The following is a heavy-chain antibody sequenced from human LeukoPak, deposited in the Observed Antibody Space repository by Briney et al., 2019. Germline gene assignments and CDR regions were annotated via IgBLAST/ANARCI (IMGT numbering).Heavy chain of an antibody. J-gene: IGHJ4*02. D-gene: IGHD3-10*01. CDR3: ARVHGLGGYSY. Sequence: ASVEVSCKASGGTFSSYAISWVRQAPGQGLEWMGRIIPILGIANYAQKFQGRVTITADKSTSTAYMELSSLRSEDTAVYYCARVHGLGGYSYWGQGTLVTVSS. V-gene: IGHV1-69*04. CDR1: GGTFSSYA. CDR2: IIPILGIA.